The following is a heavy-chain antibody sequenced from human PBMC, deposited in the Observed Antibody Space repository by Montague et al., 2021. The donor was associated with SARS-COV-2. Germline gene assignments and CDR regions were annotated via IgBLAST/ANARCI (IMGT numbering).Heavy chain of an antibody. V-gene: IGHV4-34*01. D-gene: IGHD5-18*01. J-gene: IGHJ4*02. CDR2: INHSGST. CDR3: AGGGGYSYGALDY. Sequence: SETLSLTCVVYGGSFSGYYWSWIRQPPGKGLEWIGEINHSGSTNYNPSLKSRVTISVDTSKKQLSLRLNSVTAADTAVYYCAGGGGYSYGALDYWGQGTLVTVSS. CDR1: GGSFSGYY.